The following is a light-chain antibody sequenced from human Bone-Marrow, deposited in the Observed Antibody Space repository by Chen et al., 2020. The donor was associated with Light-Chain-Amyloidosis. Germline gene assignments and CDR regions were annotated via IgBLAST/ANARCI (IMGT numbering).Light chain of an antibody. V-gene: IGLV4-69*01. CDR1: SGHSNYV. J-gene: IGLJ2*01. CDR2: VNSDGSH. CDR3: QTWGTGYVV. Sequence: QAVLTQSPSASASLGASVKLTCTLRSGHSNYVIAWHQQQPERGLRYLLKVNSDGSHSRGAGIPDRFSGASSGAERYLTISSLQSEDEADYYCQTWGTGYVVFGGGTKLTVL.